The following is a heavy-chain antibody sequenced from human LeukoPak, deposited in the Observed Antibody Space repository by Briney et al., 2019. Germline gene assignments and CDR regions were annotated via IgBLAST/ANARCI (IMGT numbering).Heavy chain of an antibody. CDR3: AKAPFSGSSFGADQH. CDR2: ISGSGGST. Sequence: GGSLRLSCAASGFTFSSYAMSWVRQAPGKGLEWVSAISGSGGSTYYADSVKGRFTISRDNSKNTLYLQMNSLRAEDTAVYYCAKAPFSGSSFGADQHWGQGTLVTVSS. D-gene: IGHD1-26*01. J-gene: IGHJ4*02. CDR1: GFTFSSYA. V-gene: IGHV3-23*01.